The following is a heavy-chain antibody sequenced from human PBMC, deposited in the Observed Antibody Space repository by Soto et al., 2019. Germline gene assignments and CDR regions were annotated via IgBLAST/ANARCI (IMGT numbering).Heavy chain of an antibody. J-gene: IGHJ4*02. CDR1: GFTFSSYA. CDR2: ISGSGGST. D-gene: IGHD1-1*01. Sequence: RLSCAASGFTFSSYAMSWVRQAPGKGLEWVSAISGSGGSTYYADSVKGRFTISRDSSKNTLYLQMNSLRAEDTAVYYCAKVQKLSYYFDYWGQGTLVTVSS. CDR3: AKVQKLSYYFDY. V-gene: IGHV3-23*01.